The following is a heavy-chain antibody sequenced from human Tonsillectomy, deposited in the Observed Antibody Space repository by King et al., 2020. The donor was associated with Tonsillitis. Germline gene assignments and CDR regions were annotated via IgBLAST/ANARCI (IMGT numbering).Heavy chain of an antibody. CDR1: AFTFSNYA. CDR3: ARGGYSSSSGDAFDI. V-gene: IGHV3-30-3*01. Sequence: VQLVESGGGVVQPGRSLRLSCAASAFTFSNYAMHWVRQAPGKGLEWVAVISYDGSNKYYADSVKGRFTISRDNSKNTLYLQMNSLRVEDTAVYYCARGGYSSSSGDAFDIWGQGTMVTVSS. D-gene: IGHD6-6*01. CDR2: ISYDGSNK. J-gene: IGHJ3*02.